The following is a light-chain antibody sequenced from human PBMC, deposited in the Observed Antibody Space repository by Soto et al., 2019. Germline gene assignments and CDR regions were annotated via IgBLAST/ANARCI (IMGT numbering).Light chain of an antibody. CDR2: DAS. Sequence: DIQMTQSPSTLSASVGDRVTITCRASQSINTWLAWYQQKPGKAPKLLISDASSLESGVPSRSSGSGSGTEFSLTISSLQPDDFATYSCQQYSTYWTFGQGTKVEIK. CDR1: QSINTW. V-gene: IGKV1-5*01. CDR3: QQYSTYWT. J-gene: IGKJ1*01.